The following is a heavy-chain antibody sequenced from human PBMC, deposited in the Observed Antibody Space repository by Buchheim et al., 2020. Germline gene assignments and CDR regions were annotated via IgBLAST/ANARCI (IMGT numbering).Heavy chain of an antibody. CDR2: ISYDGSNK. CDR1: GFTFSSYG. Sequence: QVQLVESGGGVVQPGRSLRLSCAASGFTFSSYGMHWVRQAPGKGLEWVAVISYDGSNKYYADSVKGRFTISRDNSKNTLYLQMNSLRAEDTAVYYCAKGADIVVVVAATYYFDYWGQGTL. CDR3: AKGADIVVVVAATYYFDY. V-gene: IGHV3-30*18. J-gene: IGHJ4*02. D-gene: IGHD2-15*01.